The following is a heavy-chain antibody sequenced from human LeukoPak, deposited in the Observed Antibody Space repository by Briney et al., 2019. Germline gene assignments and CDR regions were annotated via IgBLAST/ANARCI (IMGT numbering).Heavy chain of an antibody. Sequence: SVKVSCKASGGTFSSYAFSWVRQAPGQGLEWMGGIIPIFGTANYAQKFQGRVTITADESTSTAYMELSSLRSEDTAVYYCARTSSGWYFHGGWFDPWGQGTLVTVSS. CDR2: IIPIFGTA. CDR3: ARTSSGWYFHGGWFDP. D-gene: IGHD6-19*01. J-gene: IGHJ5*02. V-gene: IGHV1-69*13. CDR1: GGTFSSYA.